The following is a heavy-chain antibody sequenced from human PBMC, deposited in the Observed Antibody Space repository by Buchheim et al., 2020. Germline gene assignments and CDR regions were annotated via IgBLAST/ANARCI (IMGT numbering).Heavy chain of an antibody. J-gene: IGHJ6*02. Sequence: EVQLVESGGGLVQPGGSLRLSCAASGFTFSSYWMSWVRQAPGKGLEWVANIKQDGSEKYYVDSVKGRFTISRDNAKNSLYLQMNSLRAEDTAVYYCARAVADSSSWYGNYYYYGMDVWGQGTT. CDR2: IKQDGSEK. CDR3: ARAVADSSSWYGNYYYYGMDV. V-gene: IGHV3-7*01. D-gene: IGHD6-13*01. CDR1: GFTFSSYW.